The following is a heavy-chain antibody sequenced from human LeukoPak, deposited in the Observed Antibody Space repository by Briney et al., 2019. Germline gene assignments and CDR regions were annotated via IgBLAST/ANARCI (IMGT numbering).Heavy chain of an antibody. D-gene: IGHD2-15*01. CDR1: GFTFSSYS. CDR2: ISSSSSYI. J-gene: IGHJ4*02. Sequence: AGSLRLSCAASGFTFSSYSMNWVRQAPGKGLEWVSSISSSSSYIYYADSVKGRFTISRDNAKNSLYLQMNSLRAEDTAVYYCARYGGSCYTCFDYWGQGTLVTVSS. CDR3: ARYGGSCYTCFDY. V-gene: IGHV3-21*01.